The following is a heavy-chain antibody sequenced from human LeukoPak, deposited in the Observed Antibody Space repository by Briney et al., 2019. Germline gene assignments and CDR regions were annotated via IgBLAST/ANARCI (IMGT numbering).Heavy chain of an antibody. J-gene: IGHJ6*02. V-gene: IGHV3-7*01. Sequence: GGSLRLSCAASGFTFSSYWMSWVRQAPGKGLEWVANIKQDGSEKYYVDSVKGRFTISRDNAKNSLYLQMNSLRAEDTAVYYCARDINIVVVPALYGMDVWGQGTTVTVSS. D-gene: IGHD2-2*01. CDR1: GFTFSSYW. CDR3: ARDINIVVVPALYGMDV. CDR2: IKQDGSEK.